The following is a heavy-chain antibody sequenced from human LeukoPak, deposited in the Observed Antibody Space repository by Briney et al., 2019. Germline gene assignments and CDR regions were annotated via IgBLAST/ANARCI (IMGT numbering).Heavy chain of an antibody. CDR1: GFTFDDYA. J-gene: IGHJ4*02. D-gene: IGHD3-10*01. CDR3: ASELGLGRGYFDY. V-gene: IGHV3-9*01. CDR2: ISWNSGSI. Sequence: GRSLRLSCAASGFTFDDYAMHWVRQAPGKGLEWVSGISWNSGSIGYADSVKGRFTISRDNAKNSLYLQMNSLRAEDTAVYYCASELGLGRGYFDYWGQGTLVTVSS.